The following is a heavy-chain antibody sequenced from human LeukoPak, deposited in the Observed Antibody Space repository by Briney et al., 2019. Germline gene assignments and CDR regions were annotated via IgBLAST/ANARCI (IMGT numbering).Heavy chain of an antibody. J-gene: IGHJ4*02. V-gene: IGHV1-18*01. CDR1: GYTFTSYG. Sequence: GASVKVSCKASGYTFTSYGISWVRQAPGQGLKWMGWISAYNGNTNYAQKLQGRVTMTTDTSTSTAYMELRSLRSDDTAVYYCARAQVSGDSSGYYYVDFDYWGQGTLVTVSS. CDR3: ARAQVSGDSSGYYYVDFDY. D-gene: IGHD3-22*01. CDR2: ISAYNGNT.